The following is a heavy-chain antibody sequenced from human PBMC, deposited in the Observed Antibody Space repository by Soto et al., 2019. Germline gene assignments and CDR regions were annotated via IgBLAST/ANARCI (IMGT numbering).Heavy chain of an antibody. CDR1: GVTFSSYS. D-gene: IGHD3-10*01. J-gene: IGHJ4*02. CDR3: AKRDSGSARSPPLINY. V-gene: IGHV3-23*01. CDR2: VGCGGENT. Sequence: EVQLLESGGGLVQPGGSLRLSCAASGVTFSSYSMNWARPAPGKGLEWVATVGCGGENTFYADSVKGRFTISRDDSQNTLYLQMNRRLAEDTAVYFWAKRDSGSARSPPLINYWAQGPLVTVAS.